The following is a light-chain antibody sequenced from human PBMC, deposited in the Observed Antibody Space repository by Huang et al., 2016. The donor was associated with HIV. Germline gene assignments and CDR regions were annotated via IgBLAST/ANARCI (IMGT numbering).Light chain of an antibody. Sequence: AIRITQSPSSLSASTGDKVSITCRASQDINTYLAWYQQKPGKPPSLLIYATSTLQSGVPSRFSGSGSGTDFTLTITHLQSEDCATYYCQQYYSFPLTFGQGSQVEV. CDR2: ATS. J-gene: IGKJ1*01. CDR1: QDINTY. CDR3: QQYYSFPLT. V-gene: IGKV1-8*01.